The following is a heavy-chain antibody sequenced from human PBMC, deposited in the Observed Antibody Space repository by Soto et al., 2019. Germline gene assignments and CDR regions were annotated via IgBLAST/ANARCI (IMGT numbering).Heavy chain of an antibody. V-gene: IGHV4-59*12. CDR2: IHHSGTT. CDR3: SRLIYLYGSSKDNWFDP. CDR1: GGSMSSSY. J-gene: IGHJ5*02. D-gene: IGHD3-10*01. Sequence: SETLSLTCTVSGGSMSSSYWTWIRQSPGKGLEWIGYIHHSGTTTYSPSLKSRVTISLDTSKNQFSLNLNSVTAADTAVYYCSRLIYLYGSSKDNWFDPWGQGTLVTVSS.